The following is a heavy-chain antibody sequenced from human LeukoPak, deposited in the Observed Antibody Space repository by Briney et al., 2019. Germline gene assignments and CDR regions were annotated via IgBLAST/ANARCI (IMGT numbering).Heavy chain of an antibody. V-gene: IGHV4-59*01. D-gene: IGHD1-26*01. CDR2: IYYGGST. Sequence: SETLSLTCTVSGGSISSYYWSWVRQPPGKGLEWIGYIYYGGSTNYNPSLKSRVTISVDTSKNQFSLKLSSVAAADTAVYYCARDFFSGSTALGYWGQGTLVTVSS. J-gene: IGHJ4*02. CDR1: GGSISSYY. CDR3: ARDFFSGSTALGY.